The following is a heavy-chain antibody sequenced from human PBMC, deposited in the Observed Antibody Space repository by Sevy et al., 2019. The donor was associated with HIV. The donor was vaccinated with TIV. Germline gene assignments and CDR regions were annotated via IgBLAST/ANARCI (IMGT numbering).Heavy chain of an antibody. J-gene: IGHJ3*02. CDR2: ITWTRNSI. D-gene: IGHD3-10*01. V-gene: IGHV3-9*01. CDR1: GFTFNDYA. CDR3: VKGTMVAIMDLYDPPEI. Sequence: GGSLRLSCAASGFTFNDYAMHWVRQAPGKGLECVSGITWTRNSIEYADSVKGRFTISRDNAKNFLYLQMNSLRVEDTALYYCVKGTMVAIMDLYDPPEIWGQGTMVTVSS.